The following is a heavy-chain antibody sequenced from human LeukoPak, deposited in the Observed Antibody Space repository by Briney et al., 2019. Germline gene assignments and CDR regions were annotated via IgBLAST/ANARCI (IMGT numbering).Heavy chain of an antibody. CDR1: GFTFSSYW. CDR3: ARVGEQWMVTTWYFDL. J-gene: IGHJ2*01. CDR2: IKQDGSEK. D-gene: IGHD6-19*01. V-gene: IGHV3-7*01. Sequence: GGSLRLSCAASGFTFSSYWRSWVRQAPGKGLEWVANIKQDGSEKYYVDSVKGRFTIARDNAKNSLYLQMNSMRAEATAVYYCARVGEQWMVTTWYFDLWGRGTLVTVSS.